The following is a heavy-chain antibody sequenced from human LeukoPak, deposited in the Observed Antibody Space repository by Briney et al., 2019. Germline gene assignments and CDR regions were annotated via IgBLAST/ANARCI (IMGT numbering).Heavy chain of an antibody. CDR3: ARVIAAVRIGASFPGSYYNSYMDV. J-gene: IGHJ6*03. Sequence: ASVKVSCKASGYTFTTYDITWVRQAPGQGLEWMGWISPYNGKTNYTQRLQGRVTMTKDTSTSTAYMELRSLRSDDTAIYYCARVIAAVRIGASFPGSYYNSYMDVWGRGTTVTVSS. CDR2: ISPYNGKT. CDR1: GYTFTTYD. D-gene: IGHD6-13*01. V-gene: IGHV1-18*01.